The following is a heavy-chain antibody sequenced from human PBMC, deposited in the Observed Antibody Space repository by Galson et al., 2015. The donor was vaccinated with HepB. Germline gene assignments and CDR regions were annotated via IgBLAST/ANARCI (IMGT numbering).Heavy chain of an antibody. V-gene: IGHV4-59*08. D-gene: IGHD3-22*01. J-gene: IGHJ4*02. Sequence: TLSLTCTVSGGSISSYYWSWIRQPPGKGLEWIGYIYYSGSTNYNPSLKSRVTISVETSKNQFSLKLSSVTAADTAVYYCARRAYYYDSSGYPVYYFDYWGQGTLVTVSS. CDR3: ARRAYYYDSSGYPVYYFDY. CDR1: GGSISSYY. CDR2: IYYSGST.